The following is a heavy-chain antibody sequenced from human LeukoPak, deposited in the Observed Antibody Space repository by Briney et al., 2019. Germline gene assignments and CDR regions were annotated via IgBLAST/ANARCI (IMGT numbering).Heavy chain of an antibody. CDR2: FNPEDAET. D-gene: IGHD3-22*01. J-gene: IGHJ4*02. Sequence: GASVKLSCNVSGHTLSDLSMQWVRQATGKAPEWMRGFNPEDAETTYAQKFQGRVTMTEDTSTDTVYMELNSLISDDTAVYDCATPVPHDTSGYYYRFDYWGQGTLVTVSS. CDR3: ATPVPHDTSGYYYRFDY. V-gene: IGHV1-24*01. CDR1: GHTLSDLS.